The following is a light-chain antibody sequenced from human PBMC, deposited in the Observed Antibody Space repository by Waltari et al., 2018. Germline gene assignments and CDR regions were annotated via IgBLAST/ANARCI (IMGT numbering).Light chain of an antibody. CDR1: QRISSH. V-gene: IGKV1-39*01. Sequence: DIQMTQSPSSLSASVGDRVTITCRASQRISSHLNWYQQKPGKAPGLLIYLTSNLQSGVPSRFSGSGSGTDFSLTISSLHAEDVAVYYCQQYSNPPPEFTFGPGTRVEIK. J-gene: IGKJ3*01. CDR2: LTS. CDR3: QQYSNPPPEFT.